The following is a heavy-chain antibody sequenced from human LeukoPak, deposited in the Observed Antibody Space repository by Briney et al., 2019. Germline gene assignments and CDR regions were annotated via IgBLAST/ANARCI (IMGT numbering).Heavy chain of an antibody. D-gene: IGHD2-2*01. V-gene: IGHV4-59*08. CDR3: ARHGGFCGRTSCYSWFDP. Sequence: KSSETLSLTCTVSGASISSYYWSWIRQPPGKGLEWIGYIYYSGNANYNPSLKSRVTISVDTSKNQFSLNLSSVTAADTAVYYCARHGGFCGRTSCYSWFDPWGQGTLVTVSS. CDR1: GASISSYY. CDR2: IYYSGNA. J-gene: IGHJ5*02.